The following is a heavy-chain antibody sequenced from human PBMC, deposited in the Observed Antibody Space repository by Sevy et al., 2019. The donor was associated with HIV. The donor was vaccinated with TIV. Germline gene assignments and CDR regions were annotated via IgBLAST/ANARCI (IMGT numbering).Heavy chain of an antibody. D-gene: IGHD3-9*01. V-gene: IGHV3-30*18. CDR2: ISYDGRNK. Sequence: AGSLRLSCAVSGIIFTTSGMHWVRQAPGKGLEWVAVISYDGRNKFYGDSVKGRFTISRDNSKNILYLQMNSLRVEDTAVYYCAKDFTGSNGMDFWGQGTMVTVSS. CDR1: GIIFTTSG. CDR3: AKDFTGSNGMDF. J-gene: IGHJ6*02.